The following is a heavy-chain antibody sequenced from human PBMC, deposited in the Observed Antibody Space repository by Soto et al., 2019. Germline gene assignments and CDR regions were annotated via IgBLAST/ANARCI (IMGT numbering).Heavy chain of an antibody. CDR2: INQDGSEK. CDR3: ARGRGGSGYFDY. D-gene: IGHD1-26*01. CDR1: GFTFSSYW. Sequence: GGSLRLSCAASGFTFSSYWMSWVRQAPWKGLEWVASINQDGSEKYYVDSVKGRFTISRDNAKNSLYLQMNSLRAEDTALYYGARGRGGSGYFDYWGQGTLVTVSS. V-gene: IGHV3-7*03. J-gene: IGHJ4*02.